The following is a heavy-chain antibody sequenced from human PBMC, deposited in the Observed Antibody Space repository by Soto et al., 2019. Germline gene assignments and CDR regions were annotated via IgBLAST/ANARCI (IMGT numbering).Heavy chain of an antibody. J-gene: IGHJ1*01. CDR1: GGSISSYY. CDR2: IYYSEST. V-gene: IGHV4-59*08. CDR3: ARHEYYDFWSGYFSAEYLQH. D-gene: IGHD3-3*01. Sequence: SETLSLTCTVSGGSISSYYWSWIRQPPGKGLEWIGYIYYSESTNYNPSLKSRVTISVDTSKNQFSLKLSSVTAADTAVYYCARHEYYDFWSGYFSAEYLQHWGQGTLVTVSS.